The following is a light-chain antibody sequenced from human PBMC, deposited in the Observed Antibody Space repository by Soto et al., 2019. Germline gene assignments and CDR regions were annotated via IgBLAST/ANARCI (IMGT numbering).Light chain of an antibody. CDR3: ALWDDRLRRPV. J-gene: IGLJ3*02. V-gene: IGLV1-47*02. Sequence: QSVLTQPPSVSGAPGQRVTLSCSGSSSNVGINYVNWYQHVPGTAPKLLIYNHDQRPSGVPERFSASASGTSASLVISGLRAEDEADYYCALWDDRLRRPVFGGGTKLTVL. CDR2: NHD. CDR1: SSNVGINY.